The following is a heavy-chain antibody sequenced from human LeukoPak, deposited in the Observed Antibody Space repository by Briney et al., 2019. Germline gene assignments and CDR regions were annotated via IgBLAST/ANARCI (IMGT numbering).Heavy chain of an antibody. Sequence: GGSLRPSCAASGFTFDDYTMHWVRQAPGKGLEWVSLISWDGGSTYYADSVKGRFTISRDNSKNSLYLQMNSLRTEDTALYYCAKDFRIVGATTGFDYWGQGTLVTVSS. CDR1: GFTFDDYT. V-gene: IGHV3-43*01. CDR3: AKDFRIVGATTGFDY. D-gene: IGHD1-26*01. J-gene: IGHJ4*02. CDR2: ISWDGGST.